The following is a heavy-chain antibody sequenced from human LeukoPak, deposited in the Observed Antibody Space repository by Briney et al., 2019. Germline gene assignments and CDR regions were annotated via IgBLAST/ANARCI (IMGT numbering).Heavy chain of an antibody. J-gene: IGHJ4*02. Sequence: GGSLRLSCAASGFTFSSYAMSWVRQAPGKGLEWVSAISGSGGSTYYADSVKGRFTISRDNSKNTLYLQMNSLRAEDTAVYYCAKGVIDYDILTGYYPAYYFDYWGPGTLVTVSS. CDR1: GFTFSSYA. D-gene: IGHD3-9*01. CDR2: ISGSGGST. V-gene: IGHV3-23*01. CDR3: AKGVIDYDILTGYYPAYYFDY.